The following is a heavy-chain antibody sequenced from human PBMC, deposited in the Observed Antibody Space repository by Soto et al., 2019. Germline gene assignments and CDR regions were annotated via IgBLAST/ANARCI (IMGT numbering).Heavy chain of an antibody. CDR2: INPNSGGT. CDR1: GYTFSDYY. Sequence: QVQLVQSGAEVRKPGASVKVSCKASGYTFSDYYIHWVRQAPGQGLEWMGWINPNSGGTKYAPKFQVGVTRTRDTSIATAYMELGRLRSGDTALYYWARELGTAKPEGVDFWGQGTLVTVSS. V-gene: IGHV1-2*02. CDR3: ARELGTAKPEGVDF. D-gene: IGHD1-1*01. J-gene: IGHJ4*02.